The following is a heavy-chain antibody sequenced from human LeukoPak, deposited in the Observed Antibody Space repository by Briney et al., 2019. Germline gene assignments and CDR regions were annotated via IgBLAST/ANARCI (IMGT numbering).Heavy chain of an antibody. D-gene: IGHD2-2*02. CDR1: GGSINSGSYY. Sequence: SQTLSLTCTVSGGSINSGSYYWNWIRQPAGKGREWIGHIYTSGSTNSNPSLKSRVTISMDRSKNQFSVKLSSVTATDTAVYYCARSLYGLDASDIWGQGTMVTVSS. J-gene: IGHJ3*02. CDR2: IYTSGST. CDR3: ARSLYGLDASDI. V-gene: IGHV4-61*09.